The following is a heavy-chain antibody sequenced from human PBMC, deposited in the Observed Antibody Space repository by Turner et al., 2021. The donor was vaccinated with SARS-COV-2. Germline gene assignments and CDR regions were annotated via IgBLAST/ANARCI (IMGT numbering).Heavy chain of an antibody. D-gene: IGHD3-9*01. CDR1: GYPLTELS. J-gene: IGHJ6*02. CDR2: FDPEDGET. CDR3: ATGGWARRFFDWLYGMDV. V-gene: IGHV1-24*01. Sequence: QVQLVQSGAAMKKPGASVKVSCKVSGYPLTELSMHWVRQAPGKGLEWMGGFDPEDGETIYAQKFQGRVTMTEDTSTDTAYMELSSLRSEDTAVYYCATGGWARRFFDWLYGMDVWGQGTTVTVSS.